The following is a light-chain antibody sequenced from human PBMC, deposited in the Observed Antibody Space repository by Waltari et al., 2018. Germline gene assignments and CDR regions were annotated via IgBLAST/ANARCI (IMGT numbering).Light chain of an antibody. Sequence: SALTPPPSASRSPGPSVALPCPGTLRDGGGYYYVSRYQQHPGKAPKLMIYEVSKRPSGVPDRFSGSKSGNTASRTVSGLQPEDEADYYCSSHAGSNNPYVFGTGTKVTVL. J-gene: IGLJ1*01. CDR3: SSHAGSNNPYV. CDR1: LRDGGGYYY. V-gene: IGLV2-8*01. CDR2: EVS.